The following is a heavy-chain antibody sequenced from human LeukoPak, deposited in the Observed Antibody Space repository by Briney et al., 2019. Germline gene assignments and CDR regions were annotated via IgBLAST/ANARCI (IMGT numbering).Heavy chain of an antibody. CDR3: ANVPGIAAAGNDY. D-gene: IGHD6-13*01. CDR2: IRYDGSNK. CDR1: GFTFSSYG. Sequence: GGSLRLSCAAPGFTFSSYGMHWVRQAPGKGLEWVAFIRYDGSNKYYADSVKGRFTISRDNSKNTLYLQMNSLRAEDTAVYYCANVPGIAAAGNDYWGQGTLVTVSS. V-gene: IGHV3-30*02. J-gene: IGHJ4*02.